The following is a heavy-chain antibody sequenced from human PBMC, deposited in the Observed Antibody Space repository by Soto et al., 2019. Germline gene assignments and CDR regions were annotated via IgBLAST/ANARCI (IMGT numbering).Heavy chain of an antibody. V-gene: IGHV4-59*12. Sequence: SETLSLTCTVSGGSISSYYWSWIRQPPGKGLEWIGYIYHSGSTYYNPSLKSRVTISVDTSKNQFSLKLSSVTAADTAVYYCARVGVTIFGVVNWFDPWGQGTLVTVSS. J-gene: IGHJ5*02. CDR1: GGSISSYY. D-gene: IGHD3-3*01. CDR3: ARVGVTIFGVVNWFDP. CDR2: IYHSGST.